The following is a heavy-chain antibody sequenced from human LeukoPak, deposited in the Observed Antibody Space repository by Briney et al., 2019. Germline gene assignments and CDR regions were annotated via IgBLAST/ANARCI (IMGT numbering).Heavy chain of an antibody. J-gene: IGHJ4*02. CDR1: NYSISTDYY. D-gene: IGHD3-10*01. V-gene: IGHV4-38-2*02. CDR2: MYHSGST. CDR3: ARHVLHYYGDTHPLIDY. Sequence: SETLSLTCTVSNYSISTDYYWGWIRQPPGRGLEWIGTMYHSGSTYYNPSLKSRVTISVDTSKNQFSLKLSSVTAADTAVYYCARHVLHYYGDTHPLIDYWGQGTLVTVSS.